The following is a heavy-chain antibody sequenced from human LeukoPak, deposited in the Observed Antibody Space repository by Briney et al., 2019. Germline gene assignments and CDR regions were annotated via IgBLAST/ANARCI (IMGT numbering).Heavy chain of an antibody. J-gene: IGHJ4*02. CDR3: ARLRAIGYFDY. V-gene: IGHV3-33*01. Sequence: GRSLTLSCAASGFTFSSYGMHWVRQAPGKGLECVAVIWYDGSKKYYADSVKGRFTISTDNSKNTLYLQMNSLRAEDTAVYYCARLRAIGYFDYWGQGTLVTVSS. CDR1: GFTFSSYG. CDR2: IWYDGSKK.